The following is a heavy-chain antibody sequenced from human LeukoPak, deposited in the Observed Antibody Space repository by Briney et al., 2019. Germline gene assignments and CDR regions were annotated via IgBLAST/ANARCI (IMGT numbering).Heavy chain of an antibody. D-gene: IGHD3-10*01. V-gene: IGHV3-7*01. Sequence: PGRSLTLSCAASGFTFSRYWMSSVRQAPGKGLEWLGNINGDGSESYYVDSVRGRFTMSRDNAKNSVSLQMSSLRAEDTALYHCGRVSRSGYYTPDWGQGTLVTVSS. CDR3: GRVSRSGYYTPD. J-gene: IGHJ4*02. CDR1: GFTFSRYW. CDR2: INGDGSES.